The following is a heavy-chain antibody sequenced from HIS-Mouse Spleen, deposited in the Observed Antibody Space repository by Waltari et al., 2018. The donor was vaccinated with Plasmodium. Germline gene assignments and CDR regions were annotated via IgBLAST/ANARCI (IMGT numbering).Heavy chain of an antibody. Sequence: EVQRVASGGGLVQPGGSLRLSCAASGLAFRSYWMSWVRQAPGKGLEWVANIKQDGSEKYYVDSVKGRFTISRDNAKNSLYLQMNSLRAEDTAVYYCASSWYWYFDLWGRGTLVTVSS. CDR3: ASSWYWYFDL. D-gene: IGHD6-13*01. J-gene: IGHJ2*01. CDR2: IKQDGSEK. V-gene: IGHV3-7*01. CDR1: GLAFRSYW.